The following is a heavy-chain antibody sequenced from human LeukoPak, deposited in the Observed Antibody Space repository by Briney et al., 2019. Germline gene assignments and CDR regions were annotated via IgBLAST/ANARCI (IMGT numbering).Heavy chain of an antibody. J-gene: IGHJ4*02. Sequence: ASVKVSCKASGYTFTRYYMHWVRQAPGQGLEWMGWITLNSGGTNYAQRFQGRVTMTRDTSISTAYMELSRLRSDDTAVYYCASERFLEWSLFDYWGQGTLVTVSS. V-gene: IGHV1-2*02. CDR1: GYTFTRYY. CDR2: ITLNSGGT. D-gene: IGHD3-3*01. CDR3: ASERFLEWSLFDY.